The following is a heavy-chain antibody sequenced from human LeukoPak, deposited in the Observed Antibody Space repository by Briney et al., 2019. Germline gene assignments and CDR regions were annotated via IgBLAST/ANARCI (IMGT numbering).Heavy chain of an antibody. J-gene: IGHJ6*03. CDR1: GFTFSSYW. D-gene: IGHD3-10*01. CDR3: AKDMAILWFGDASCMDV. CDR2: INNDGSSA. V-gene: IGHV3-74*01. Sequence: GGSLRLSCAASGFTFSSYWMHWVRQTPGKGLIYISRINNDGSSANYADSARGRFTISRDNAKNSLYLQMNSLRAEDTALYYCAKDMAILWFGDASCMDVWGKGTTVTISS.